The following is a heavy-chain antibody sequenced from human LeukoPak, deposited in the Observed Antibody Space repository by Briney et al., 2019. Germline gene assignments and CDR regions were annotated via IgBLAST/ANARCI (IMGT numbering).Heavy chain of an antibody. CDR3: ARGRYCGSSSCDDYYYYYMDV. V-gene: IGHV4-4*07. CDR2: IYTSGST. D-gene: IGHD2-2*01. CDR1: GDSISSYY. Sequence: SETLSLTCTVSGDSISSYYWSWIRQPAGKGLEWIGRIYTSGSTHYNPSLTSRVTMSVDTSKNQFSLKLRSVPAADTAVYYCARGRYCGSSSCDDYYYYYMDVWGKGTTVTVSS. J-gene: IGHJ6*03.